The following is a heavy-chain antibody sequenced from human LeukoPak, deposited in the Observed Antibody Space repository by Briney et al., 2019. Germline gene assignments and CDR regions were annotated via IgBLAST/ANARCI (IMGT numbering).Heavy chain of an antibody. D-gene: IGHD1-26*01. V-gene: IGHV4-61*02. Sequence: MASQTLSLTCTVSGGSISSGSYYWSWIRQPAGKGLEWIGRIYTRGSTNYNPSLKRRVTISVHTSKNQFSLKLSSVTAADTAVYYCARDRWEQSRGVWFDPWGQGTLVTVSS. CDR2: IYTRGST. CDR1: GGSISSGSYY. J-gene: IGHJ5*02. CDR3: ARDRWEQSRGVWFDP.